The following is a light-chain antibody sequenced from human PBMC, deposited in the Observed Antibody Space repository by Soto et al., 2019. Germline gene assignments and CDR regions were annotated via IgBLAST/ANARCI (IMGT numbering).Light chain of an antibody. J-gene: IGLJ1*01. V-gene: IGLV2-14*01. Sequence: QSALTQPASVSGSPGQSVTISCTGTSXDIGGYYYVSWYQHHPGKAPKLLIYQVTNRPSRVSNRFSGSKSGNTASLTISGLQADDEADYYCTSYSSSSTHVFGTGTKVTVL. CDR1: SXDIGGYYY. CDR3: TSYSSSSTHV. CDR2: QVT.